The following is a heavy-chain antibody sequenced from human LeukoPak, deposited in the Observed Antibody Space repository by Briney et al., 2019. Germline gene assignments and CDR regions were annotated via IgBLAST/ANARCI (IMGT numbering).Heavy chain of an antibody. D-gene: IGHD2-21*02. CDR1: GGSFSGYY. V-gene: IGHV4-34*01. CDR2: INHSGST. J-gene: IGHJ4*02. CDR3: ARGSYCGGDCYPRPFDY. Sequence: SETMSLTCAVYGGSFSGYYWSWIRQPPGKGLEWIGEINHSGSTNYNPSLKSRVTISVDTSKDQFSLKLSSVTAADTAVYYCARGSYCGGDCYPRPFDYWGQGTLVTVSS.